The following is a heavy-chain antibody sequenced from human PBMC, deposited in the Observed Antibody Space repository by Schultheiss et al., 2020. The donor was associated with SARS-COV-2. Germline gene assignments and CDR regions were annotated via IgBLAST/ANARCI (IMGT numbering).Heavy chain of an antibody. D-gene: IGHD5-18*01. J-gene: IGHJ4*02. V-gene: IGHV3-21*04. Sequence: GGSLRLSCAASGFTFSSYSMNWVRQAPGKGLEWVSSISSSSSYIYYADSVKGRFTISRDNAKNSLYLQMNSLRAEDTAVYYCAKDGGVTAMVGWGQGTLVTVSS. CDR3: AKDGGVTAMVG. CDR1: GFTFSSYS. CDR2: ISSSSSYI.